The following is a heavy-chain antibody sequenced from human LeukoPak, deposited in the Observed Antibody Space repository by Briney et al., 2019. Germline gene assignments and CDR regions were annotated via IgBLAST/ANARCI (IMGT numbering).Heavy chain of an antibody. CDR1: GFTFGIHG. Sequence: GGSLRLSCVGSGFTFGIHGMNWVRQAPGKGLEWVSFISTSSTYIKYADSLKGRFTVSRDNVKSSLYLQMSSLTAEDTAVYYCARDRCNNSDCPFDCWGQGTLVTVSS. CDR2: ISTSSTYI. CDR3: ARDRCNNSDCPFDC. D-gene: IGHD2-21*02. V-gene: IGHV3-21*06. J-gene: IGHJ4*02.